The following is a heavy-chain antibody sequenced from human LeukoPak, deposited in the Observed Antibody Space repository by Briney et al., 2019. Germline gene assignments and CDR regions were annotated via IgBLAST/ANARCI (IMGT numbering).Heavy chain of an antibody. V-gene: IGHV3-23*01. Sequence: GGSLRLSCAASGFTFSSYAMSWVRQAPGKGLEWVSAITSSGNGTYYADSVKGRFTISRDNSKNTLYLQMNSLRAEDTAVYYCATTLLAVAGTPIYYGMDVWGQGTTVTVSS. J-gene: IGHJ6*02. CDR2: ITSSGNGT. D-gene: IGHD6-19*01. CDR3: ATTLLAVAGTPIYYGMDV. CDR1: GFTFSSYA.